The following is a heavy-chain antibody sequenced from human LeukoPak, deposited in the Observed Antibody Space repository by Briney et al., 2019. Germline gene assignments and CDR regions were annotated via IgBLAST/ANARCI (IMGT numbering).Heavy chain of an antibody. CDR2: IYYSGST. CDR1: GGSFSSYY. Sequence: SETLSLTCTVSGGSFSSYYWSWLRQPPGKGLEWIGYIYYSGSTNYNPSLKSRVTISVDTSKNQFSLKLSSVTAADTAVYYCARVSRQQLVPDYWGQGTLVTVSS. J-gene: IGHJ4*02. CDR3: ARVSRQQLVPDY. V-gene: IGHV4-59*01. D-gene: IGHD6-13*01.